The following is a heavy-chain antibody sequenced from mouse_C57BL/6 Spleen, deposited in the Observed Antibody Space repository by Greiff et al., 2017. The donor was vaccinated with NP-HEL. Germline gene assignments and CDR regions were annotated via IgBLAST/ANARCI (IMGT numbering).Heavy chain of an antibody. CDR2: IHPSDSDT. J-gene: IGHJ2*01. Sequence: QVQLQQPGAELVKPGASVKVSCKASGYTFPSYWMPWVKQRPGQGLEWIGRIHPSDSDTNYNQKFKGKATLTVDKSSSTAYMQLSSLTSEDSAVYYCAIARQLRPFDYWGQGTTLTVSS. CDR1: GYTFPSYW. V-gene: IGHV1-74*01. D-gene: IGHD3-2*02. CDR3: AIARQLRPFDY.